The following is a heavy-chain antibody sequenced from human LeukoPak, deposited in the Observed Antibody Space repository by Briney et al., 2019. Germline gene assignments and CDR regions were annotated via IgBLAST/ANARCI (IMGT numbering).Heavy chain of an antibody. CDR1: GFTFSRNA. V-gene: IGHV3-21*01. Sequence: PGGSLRLSCAASGFTFSRNAMNWVRQAPGKGLEWVSFISSSSNYMSYADSVRGRFTISRDNAKNSLYLQMNSLRAEDTAAYYCARPLDSSNNYFDYWGQGTLVTVSA. CDR3: ARPLDSSNNYFDY. D-gene: IGHD6-13*01. CDR2: ISSSSNYM. J-gene: IGHJ4*02.